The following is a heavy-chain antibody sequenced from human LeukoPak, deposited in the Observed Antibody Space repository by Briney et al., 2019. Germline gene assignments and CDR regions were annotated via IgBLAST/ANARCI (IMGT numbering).Heavy chain of an antibody. Sequence: GESLKISCKGSGYSFTSYWIGWVRQLPGKGLEWMGIIYPGDSDTRYSPSFQGQVTISADKSISTAYLQWSSLKASDTAMYYCARHSLAAAGTSRYNWFDPWGQGTLVTVSS. CDR3: ARHSLAAAGTSRYNWFDP. D-gene: IGHD6-13*01. V-gene: IGHV5-51*01. CDR1: GYSFTSYW. J-gene: IGHJ5*02. CDR2: IYPGDSDT.